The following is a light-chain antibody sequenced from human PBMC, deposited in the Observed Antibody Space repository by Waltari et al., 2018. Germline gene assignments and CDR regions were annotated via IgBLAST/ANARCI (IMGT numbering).Light chain of an antibody. CDR2: HVT. Sequence: QSALTQPASVSGSPGQSITLSCTGTSSDVGAYNYVFWYQQHAGQAPKLMMFHVTKRPSGVSTRFSGSKSGNTASLTISGLQAEDEADYYCSSYTGRPIMVFGGGTKLTVL. CDR3: SSYTGRPIMV. CDR1: SSDVGAYNY. V-gene: IGLV2-14*03. J-gene: IGLJ3*02.